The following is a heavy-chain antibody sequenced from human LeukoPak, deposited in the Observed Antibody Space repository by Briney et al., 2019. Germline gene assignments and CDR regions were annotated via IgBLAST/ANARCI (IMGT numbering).Heavy chain of an antibody. CDR2: INPNSGGT. Sequence: ASVKVSCKASGYTFTGYYMHWVRQAPGQGLEWMGWINPNSGGTNYAQKFQGWVTMTRDTSISTAYMELSRLRSDDTAVYYCARWLWLYYYDSSGYYSDYWGQGTLVTVSS. V-gene: IGHV1-2*04. CDR1: GYTFTGYY. D-gene: IGHD3-22*01. J-gene: IGHJ4*02. CDR3: ARWLWLYYYDSSGYYSDY.